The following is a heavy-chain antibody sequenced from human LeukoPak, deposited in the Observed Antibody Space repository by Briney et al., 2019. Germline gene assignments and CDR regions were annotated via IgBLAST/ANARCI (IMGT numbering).Heavy chain of an antibody. CDR3: AKDPAGYCSSTSCSSMRRGADY. CDR1: GLTFSSYA. J-gene: IGHJ4*02. CDR2: ISGSGGST. V-gene: IGHV3-23*01. D-gene: IGHD2-2*01. Sequence: GGSLRLSCAASGLTFSSYAMSWVRQAPGKGLEWVSAISGSGGSTHYADSVTGRFTISRDNSKNTLYLQMNSLRAEDTAVYYCAKDPAGYCSSTSCSSMRRGADYWGQGTLVTVSS.